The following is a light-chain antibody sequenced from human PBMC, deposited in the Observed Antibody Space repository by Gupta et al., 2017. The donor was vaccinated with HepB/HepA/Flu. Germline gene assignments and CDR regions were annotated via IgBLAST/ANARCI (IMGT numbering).Light chain of an antibody. Sequence: EIVMTQTPLSLSVTPGQSASISCKSSQSLLHADGETYLYWYLQKPGQPPQLLIYEVSKRFSGVPDRFSGSGSDTDFTLTISRVEAEDVGVYYCMQNVNLHCSFGQGTKLEIK. J-gene: IGKJ2*04. CDR3: MQNVNLHCS. CDR2: EVS. CDR1: QSLLHADGETY. V-gene: IGKV2D-29*01.